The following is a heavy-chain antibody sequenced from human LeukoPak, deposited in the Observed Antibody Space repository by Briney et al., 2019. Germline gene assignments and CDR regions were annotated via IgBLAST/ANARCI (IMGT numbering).Heavy chain of an antibody. J-gene: IGHJ1*01. CDR3: ARRRYYDGSGYLE. D-gene: IGHD3-22*01. Sequence: PSETLSLTCSVSGDSVSRSDSYWDWIRQPPGKGLEWIGTIYYSGRTYYSPSLKSRVTMSVDPSNNQFSLNLRSVTAAETAVYYCARRRYYDGSGYLEWGQGTLLSVSS. CDR2: IYYSGRT. CDR1: GDSVSRSDSY. V-gene: IGHV4-39*01.